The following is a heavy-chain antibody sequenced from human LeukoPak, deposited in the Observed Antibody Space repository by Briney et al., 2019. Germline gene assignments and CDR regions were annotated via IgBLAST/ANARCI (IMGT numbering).Heavy chain of an antibody. D-gene: IGHD3-9*01. Sequence: SETLSLTCTVSGGSISSGSYYWSWIRQPAGKGLEWIGHIYTSGSTYYNPSLKSRVTISVDRSKNQFSLHLSSVTAADTALYYCARVRVIDWGSSYFDYWGQGNLITVSS. J-gene: IGHJ4*02. V-gene: IGHV4-61*09. CDR3: ARVRVIDWGSSYFDY. CDR1: GGSISSGSYY. CDR2: IYTSGST.